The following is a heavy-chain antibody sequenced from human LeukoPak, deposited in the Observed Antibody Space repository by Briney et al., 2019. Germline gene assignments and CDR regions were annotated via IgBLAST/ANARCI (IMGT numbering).Heavy chain of an antibody. CDR3: ARDSCSSTSCYVSEAVAFDI. J-gene: IGHJ3*02. D-gene: IGHD2-2*01. CDR1: GGSISSSNW. CDR2: IYHSGST. V-gene: IGHV4-4*02. Sequence: SGTLSLTCAVSGGSISSSNWWSWVRQPPGKGLEWIGEIYHSGSTNYNPSLKSRVTISVDKSKNQFSLKLSSVTAADTAVYYCARDSCSSTSCYVSEAVAFDIWGQGTMVTVSS.